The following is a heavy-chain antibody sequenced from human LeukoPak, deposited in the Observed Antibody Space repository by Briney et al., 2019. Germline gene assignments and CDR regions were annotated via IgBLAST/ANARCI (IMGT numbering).Heavy chain of an antibody. J-gene: IGHJ4*02. CDR2: IWYDGSNK. D-gene: IGHD5-18*01. CDR3: ARERGYSYGFCFDY. V-gene: IGHV3-33*01. CDR1: GFTFGSYG. Sequence: GGSLRLSCAASGFTFGSYGMHWVRQAPGKGLEWVAVIWYDGSNKYYADSVKGRFTISRDNSKNTLYLQMNSLRAEDTAVYYCARERGYSYGFCFDYWGQGTLVTVSS.